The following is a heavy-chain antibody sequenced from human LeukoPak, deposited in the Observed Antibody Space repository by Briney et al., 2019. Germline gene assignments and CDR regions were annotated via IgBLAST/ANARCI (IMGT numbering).Heavy chain of an antibody. CDR2: IYNSGST. CDR3: ARGVVAAAGRTFDF. CDR1: GDSFSYFY. J-gene: IGHJ4*02. V-gene: IGHV4-59*01. D-gene: IGHD6-13*01. Sequence: SETLSLTCTVSGDSFSYFYWSWIRQPPGKGLEWIGYIYNSGSTNYNPSLKSRVTISLDTSKNQFSLKLSSVTAADTAVYYCARGVVAAAGRTFDFWGQGTLVTVPS.